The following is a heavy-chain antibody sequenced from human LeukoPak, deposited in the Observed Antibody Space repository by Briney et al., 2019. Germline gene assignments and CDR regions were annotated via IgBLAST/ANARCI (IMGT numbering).Heavy chain of an antibody. D-gene: IGHD4-17*01. Sequence: GGSLRLSCAASGFTFSSYWMSWVRQAPGKGLEWVANIKQDGSEKYYVDSVKGRFTISRDNAKNSLYLQMNSLRAEDTAVYYCARIPYGDYGGFDPWGQGTLVTVSS. CDR2: IKQDGSEK. CDR3: ARIPYGDYGGFDP. CDR1: GFTFSSYW. J-gene: IGHJ5*02. V-gene: IGHV3-7*01.